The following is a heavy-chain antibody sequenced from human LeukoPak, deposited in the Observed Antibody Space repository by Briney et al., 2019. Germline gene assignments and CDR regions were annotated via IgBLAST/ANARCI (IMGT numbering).Heavy chain of an antibody. CDR2: VSPASGGT. V-gene: IGHV1-2*02. CDR3: VRDRTKYCSSTSCPLDY. D-gene: IGHD2-2*01. Sequence: ASVKVSCKASGYTFTDYYMHWVRQAPGQGLEWMGWVSPASGGTNYAQRFQGRVTMTRDTSISTAYMGLSRLTSDDTAVYYCVRDRTKYCSSTSCPLDYWGQGTLVTVSS. J-gene: IGHJ4*02. CDR1: GYTFTDYY.